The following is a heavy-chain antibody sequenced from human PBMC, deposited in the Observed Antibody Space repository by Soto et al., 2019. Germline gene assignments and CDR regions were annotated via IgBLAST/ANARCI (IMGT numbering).Heavy chain of an antibody. CDR3: ERSVRNWFDP. V-gene: IGHV1-18*01. Sequence: ASVKVSCKASCYTFTSYGISWVRQAPGQGLEWMGWISAYNGNTNYAQKLQGRVTMTTDTSTSTAYMELSSLRSDDTAAYYCERSVRNWFDPWGQGTLVTVSS. CDR2: ISAYNGNT. CDR1: CYTFTSYG. J-gene: IGHJ5*02.